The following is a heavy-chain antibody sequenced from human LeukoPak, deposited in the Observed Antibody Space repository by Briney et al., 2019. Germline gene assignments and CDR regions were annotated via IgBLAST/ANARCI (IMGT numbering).Heavy chain of an antibody. CDR1: GFTFSSYA. J-gene: IGHJ6*02. CDR2: ISGSGVST. D-gene: IGHD2-2*01. CDR3: AKVAGQLLGSYYYYYGMDI. Sequence: HPGGSLRLSCAASGFTFSSYALSWVRQAPGKGLEWVSAISGSGVSTYYADSVKGRFTISRDNSKNTLYLQMNSLRGEVTAVYYCAKVAGQLLGSYYYYYGMDIWGQGTTVTVSS. V-gene: IGHV3-23*01.